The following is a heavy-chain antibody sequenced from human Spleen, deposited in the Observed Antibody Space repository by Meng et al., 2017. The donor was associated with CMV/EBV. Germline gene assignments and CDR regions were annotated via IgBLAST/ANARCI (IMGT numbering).Heavy chain of an antibody. CDR3: ARVTRDRFGVLINYFDS. CDR2: IFPHTGAT. J-gene: IGHJ4*02. Sequence: ASVKVSCKASGYTFAGYYIHWLRQAPGQSLEWMGWIFPHTGATGYAEHFQGRVTMTRDTSVSTAYMELSKLTSDDTAVFYCARVTRDRFGVLINYFDSWGQGTLVTVSS. D-gene: IGHD3-3*01. V-gene: IGHV1-2*02. CDR1: GYTFAGYY.